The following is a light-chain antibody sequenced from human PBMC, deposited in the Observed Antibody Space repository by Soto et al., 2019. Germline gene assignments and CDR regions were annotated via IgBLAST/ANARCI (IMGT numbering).Light chain of an antibody. V-gene: IGLV2-8*01. CDR2: EVI. CDR3: SSYAGSNNYV. J-gene: IGLJ2*01. Sequence: QSALTQPPSASGSPGQSVTISCTGTSSDVGGYNYVSWYQQHPGKAPKLMIYEVIKRPSGVPDRFSGSKSGNTASLTVSGLQAEDEADYYCSSYAGSNNYVFGGGTKLTFL. CDR1: SSDVGGYNY.